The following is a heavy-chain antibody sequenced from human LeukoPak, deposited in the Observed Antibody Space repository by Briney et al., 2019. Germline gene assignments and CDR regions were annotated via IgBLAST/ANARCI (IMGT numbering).Heavy chain of an antibody. J-gene: IGHJ4*02. CDR2: IYHSGST. V-gene: IGHV4-59*08. CDR3: ARHWVEMTTPYSFDC. Sequence: PSETLSLTCTVSGGSISSYYWSWIRQPPGKGLEWIGYIYHSGSTNYNPSLKSRVTISVDTSKSQFSLNLPSVTAADTAMYYCARHWVEMTTPYSFDCWGQGTLVTVSS. D-gene: IGHD5-24*01. CDR1: GGSISSYY.